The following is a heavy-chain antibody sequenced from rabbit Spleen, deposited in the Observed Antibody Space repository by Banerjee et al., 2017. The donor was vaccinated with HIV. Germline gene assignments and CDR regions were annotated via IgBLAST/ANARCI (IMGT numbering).Heavy chain of an antibody. CDR3: ARGEYFTVGFSAYGIYLDL. D-gene: IGHD5-1*01. Sequence: QEQVKETGGGLVQPGGSLTLSCKASGFDFRRYYLSWVRQAPGKGLECIACSYAGSSGATYYASWAKGRFTGSKTSSTTMILQMTGLTGADTATYFCARGEYFTVGFSAYGIYLDLWGPGTLVTVS. CDR2: SYAGSSGAT. J-gene: IGHJ4*01. CDR1: GFDFRRYYL. V-gene: IGHV1S45*01.